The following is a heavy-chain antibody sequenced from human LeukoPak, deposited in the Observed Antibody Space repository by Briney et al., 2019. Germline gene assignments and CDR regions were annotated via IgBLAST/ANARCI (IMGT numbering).Heavy chain of an antibody. CDR2: ISFDGNNI. J-gene: IGHJ4*02. CDR3: VRFYGPGNYFDY. CDR1: GFTFNMYG. Sequence: GGSLRLSCAGSGFTFNMYGMHWVRQAPGKGLEWMAVISFDGNNIYYADSVKGRFTISRDNSKNTLFLQMNSLRLEDTAVYYCVRFYGPGNYFDYWGQGTLVTVSS. D-gene: IGHD2/OR15-2a*01. V-gene: IGHV3-30*03.